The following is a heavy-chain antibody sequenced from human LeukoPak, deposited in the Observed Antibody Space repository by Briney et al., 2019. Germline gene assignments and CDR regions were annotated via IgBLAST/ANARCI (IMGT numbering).Heavy chain of an antibody. Sequence: SETLSLTCTVSRGSISSGSYYWSWIRQPAGKGLEWIGRIYTSGSTNCNPSLKSRVTISVDTSKNQFSLKLSSVTAADTAVYYCARVGHYYDSSGYYVNWFDPWGQGTLVTVSS. J-gene: IGHJ5*02. CDR2: IYTSGST. V-gene: IGHV4-61*02. CDR3: ARVGHYYDSSGYYVNWFDP. D-gene: IGHD3-22*01. CDR1: RGSISSGSYY.